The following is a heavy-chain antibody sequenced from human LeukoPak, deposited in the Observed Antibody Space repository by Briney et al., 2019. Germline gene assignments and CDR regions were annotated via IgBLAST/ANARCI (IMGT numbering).Heavy chain of an antibody. V-gene: IGHV4-34*01. J-gene: IGHJ4*02. CDR3: ARARVTTVTTGSPFDY. D-gene: IGHD4-17*01. CDR2: INHSGST. Sequence: SETLSLTCAVYGGSFSGYYWSWIRQPPGKGLEWIGEINHSGSTNYNPSLKSRATISVDTSKNQFSLKLSSVTAADTAVYYCARARVTTVTTGSPFDYWGQGTLVTASS. CDR1: GGSFSGYY.